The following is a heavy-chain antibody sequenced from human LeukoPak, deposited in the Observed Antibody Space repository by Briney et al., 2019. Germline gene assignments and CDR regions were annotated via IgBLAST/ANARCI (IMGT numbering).Heavy chain of an antibody. D-gene: IGHD6-19*01. CDR2: ISSSGSTV. Sequence: GRSLRLSCAPSVFTFSDYYISWIPQAPGKGLEWVSYISSSGSTVYYADPVKGRFTISRDNAKNSLYLQMNSLRAEDTAVYYCARAVAGALGDYWGQGTLVTVSS. CDR1: VFTFSDYY. V-gene: IGHV3-11*04. J-gene: IGHJ4*02. CDR3: ARAVAGALGDY.